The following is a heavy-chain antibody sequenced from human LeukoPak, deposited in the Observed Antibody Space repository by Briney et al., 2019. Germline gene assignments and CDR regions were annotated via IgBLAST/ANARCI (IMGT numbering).Heavy chain of an antibody. Sequence: GGSLRLSCAASGFTFSSYGMHWVRQAPGKGPEWVAVIWYGGSNKYYADSVKGRFTISRDNSKNTLYLQMNSLRAEDTAVYYCAKDFSGSYTLDYWGQGTLVTVSS. J-gene: IGHJ4*02. CDR1: GFTFSSYG. D-gene: IGHD1-26*01. CDR2: IWYGGSNK. CDR3: AKDFSGSYTLDY. V-gene: IGHV3-30*02.